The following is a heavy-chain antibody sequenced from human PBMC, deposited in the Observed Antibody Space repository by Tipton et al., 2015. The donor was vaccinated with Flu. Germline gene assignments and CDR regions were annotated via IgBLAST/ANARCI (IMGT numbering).Heavy chain of an antibody. CDR1: GVTFSSYA. V-gene: IGHV1-69*01. CDR2: IIPMFRTT. J-gene: IGHJ6*03. Sequence: QSGAEVKKPGSSVKVSCKASGVTFSSYAISWVRQAPGQGLEWMGGIIPMFRTTKYAQKFQGRVTFTADESTSTAYMELSSLRSEDTAMYCCARGPHYYHSYMDVWGKGTTVTVSS. CDR3: ARGPHYYHSYMDV.